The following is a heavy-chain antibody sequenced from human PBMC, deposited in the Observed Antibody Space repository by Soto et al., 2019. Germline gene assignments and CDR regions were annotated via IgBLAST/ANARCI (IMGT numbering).Heavy chain of an antibody. CDR2: ISSISTYI. CDR1: GFTFSGHT. Sequence: EVQLVESGGGLVKPGGSLRLSCAASGFTFSGHTMNWVRQAPGKGLEWVSSISSISTYIYYADSVRGRFTISRDNAKNSLYLQMNSLRAEDTAVYYCVRTADSSYAEVFDYWGQGTRVTVSS. CDR3: VRTADSSYAEVFDY. V-gene: IGHV3-21*02. D-gene: IGHD1-26*01. J-gene: IGHJ4*02.